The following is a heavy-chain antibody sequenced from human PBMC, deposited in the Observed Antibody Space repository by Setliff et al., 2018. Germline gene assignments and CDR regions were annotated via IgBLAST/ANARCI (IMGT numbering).Heavy chain of an antibody. D-gene: IGHD3-22*01. Sequence: ASVKVSCKASGYTFTSYYIHWVRQAPGQGLEWMGIINPSSGTTSYAQKFQGRVTMTRDTSTSTVYMELSSLRSEDTAVYYCAREGPSMVTAPGRSGYVDWGQGTLVT. J-gene: IGHJ4*02. CDR1: GYTFTSYY. CDR3: AREGPSMVTAPGRSGYVD. V-gene: IGHV1-46*03. CDR2: INPSSGTT.